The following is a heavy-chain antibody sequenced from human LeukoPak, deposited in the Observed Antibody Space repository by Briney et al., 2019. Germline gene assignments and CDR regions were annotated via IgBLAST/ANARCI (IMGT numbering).Heavy chain of an antibody. J-gene: IGHJ4*02. Sequence: ASVKVSCKASGYTFTGYYMHWVRQAPGQGLEWMGWINPNSGGTNHAQKFQGRVTMTRDTSISTAYMELSRLRSDDTAVYYCARSPYTSSWAYDSSGYGDYWGQGTLVTVSS. CDR2: INPNSGGT. CDR1: GYTFTGYY. D-gene: IGHD3-22*01. V-gene: IGHV1-2*02. CDR3: ARSPYTSSWAYDSSGYGDY.